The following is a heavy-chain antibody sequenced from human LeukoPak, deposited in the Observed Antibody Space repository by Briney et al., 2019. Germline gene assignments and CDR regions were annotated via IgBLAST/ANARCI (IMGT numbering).Heavy chain of an antibody. J-gene: IGHJ5*02. Sequence: LGGSLKISCKGSGYSFTSCWVVWVRQMPGRSRQWMGFIYPGDSGTRYSPSFQGHRTISADKSISTAYLQWSSLKASDTAMYYCARTSTIYDFWSGPNWFDPWGQGTLVTVSS. CDR3: ARTSTIYDFWSGPNWFDP. CDR2: IYPGDSGT. CDR1: GYSFTSCW. V-gene: IGHV5-51*01. D-gene: IGHD3-3*01.